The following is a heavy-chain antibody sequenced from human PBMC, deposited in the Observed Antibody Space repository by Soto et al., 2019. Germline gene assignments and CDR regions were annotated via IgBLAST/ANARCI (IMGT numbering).Heavy chain of an antibody. J-gene: IGHJ6*02. V-gene: IGHV1-69*12. CDR1: GGTFNSYA. CDR3: TRCGIRYHSIGYYLGIDGMDV. CDR2: TIPMFGTT. Sequence: QVQLVQSGAEVKKPESSVRVSCKASGGTFNSYAITWVRQAPGQGLEWMGGTIPMFGTTNYAEKFQGRVTISADESTNTAAVELSSLRSEDTAVYYCTRCGIRYHSIGYYLGIDGMDVWGQGTTVIVSS. D-gene: IGHD3-22*01.